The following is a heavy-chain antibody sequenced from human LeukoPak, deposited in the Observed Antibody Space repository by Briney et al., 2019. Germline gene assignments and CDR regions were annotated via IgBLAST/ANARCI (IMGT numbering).Heavy chain of an antibody. CDR1: GFTFSNYW. J-gene: IGHJ4*02. CDR3: ARSSGSYNH. V-gene: IGHV3-74*01. Sequence: PGGSLRLSCAASGFTFSNYWMHWVRQAPGKGLVWVSRINSDGSSTSYADSVKGRFTIPRDDAKNTLYLQMNSLRAEDTAVYYCARSSGSYNHWGQGTLVTVSS. D-gene: IGHD1-26*01. CDR2: INSDGSST.